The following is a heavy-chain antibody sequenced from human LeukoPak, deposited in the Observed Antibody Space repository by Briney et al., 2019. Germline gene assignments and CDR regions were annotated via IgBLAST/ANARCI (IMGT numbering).Heavy chain of an antibody. V-gene: IGHV4-39*07. CDR2: IYYSGSA. Sequence: MTSETLSLTCTVSGGSISSSSYYWGWIRQPPGKGLEWIGSIYYSGSALYNPSLKSRVTISADASKNQFSLRLSSVTAADTAVYYCARTYYYDSSGPYYWGQGTLVTVSS. CDR1: GGSISSSSYY. CDR3: ARTYYYDSSGPYY. D-gene: IGHD3-22*01. J-gene: IGHJ4*02.